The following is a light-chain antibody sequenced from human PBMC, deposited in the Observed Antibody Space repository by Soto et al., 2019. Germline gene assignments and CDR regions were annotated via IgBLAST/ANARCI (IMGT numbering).Light chain of an antibody. J-gene: IGKJ1*01. CDR1: QSVSSSY. Sequence: EIVLPQSPGTLSLSPGARATLPCRASQSVSSSYLAWYQQKPGQAPRLLIYGASSRATGIPGRFSGSASGTDFTLTISRLVPEDFAVYYCQQYGSSPRTFGQGTKVDIK. CDR2: GAS. CDR3: QQYGSSPRT. V-gene: IGKV3-20*01.